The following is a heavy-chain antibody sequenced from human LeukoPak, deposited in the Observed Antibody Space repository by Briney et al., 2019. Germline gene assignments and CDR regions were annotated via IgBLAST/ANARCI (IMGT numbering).Heavy chain of an antibody. CDR1: GFTFSSYW. CDR3: ARVVAVAAKDY. J-gene: IGHJ4*02. D-gene: IGHD6-19*01. V-gene: IGHV3-74*01. CDR2: INSDGSST. Sequence: GGSLRLSCAASGFTFSSYWMHWVRQAPGKGLVWVSRINSDGSSTSYADSVKGRFTISRDNAKNTLYLQMNSLRAEDTAVYYRARVVAVAAKDYWGQGTLVTVSS.